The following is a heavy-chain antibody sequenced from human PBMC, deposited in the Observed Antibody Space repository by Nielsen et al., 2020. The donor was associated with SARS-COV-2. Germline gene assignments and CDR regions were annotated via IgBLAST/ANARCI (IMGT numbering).Heavy chain of an antibody. J-gene: IGHJ4*02. CDR3: ARALYSGSYYRVLDY. CDR2: INHSGST. CDR1: GGSFSGYY. D-gene: IGHD1-26*01. V-gene: IGHV4-34*01. Sequence: SETLSLTCAVYGGSFSGYYWSWIRQPPGKGLEWIGEINHSGSTNYNPSLKSRVTISVDTSKNQFSLKLSSVTAADTAVYYCARALYSGSYYRVLDYWGQGTLVTVSS.